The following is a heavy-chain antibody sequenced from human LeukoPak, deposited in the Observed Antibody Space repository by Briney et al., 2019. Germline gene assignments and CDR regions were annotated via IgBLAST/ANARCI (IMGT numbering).Heavy chain of an antibody. J-gene: IGHJ4*02. CDR2: INHSGST. D-gene: IGHD6-19*01. CDR3: ARETSLAGFASGLGFNY. CDR1: GGSFSGYY. V-gene: IGHV4-34*01. Sequence: SETLSLTCAVYGGSFSGYYWSWIRQPPGKGLEWIGEINHSGSTNYSPSLKSRVTISVDTSKNQFSLKLTSVTAADTATYYCARETSLAGFASGLGFNYWGQGILVTVSS.